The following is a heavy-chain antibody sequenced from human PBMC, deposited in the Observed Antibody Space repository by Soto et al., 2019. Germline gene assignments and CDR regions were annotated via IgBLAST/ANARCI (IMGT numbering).Heavy chain of an antibody. D-gene: IGHD6-13*01. CDR3: AARRIAAAATPLDY. J-gene: IGHJ4*02. CDR2: INHSGST. V-gene: IGHV4-34*01. Sequence: QVQLQQWGAGLLKPSETLSLTCAVYGGSFSGYYWSWIRQPPGKGLEWIGEINHSGSTNYNPSLKSRVTISVDTSKNQFSLKLSSVTAADTAVYYCAARRIAAAATPLDYWGQGTLVTVSS. CDR1: GGSFSGYY.